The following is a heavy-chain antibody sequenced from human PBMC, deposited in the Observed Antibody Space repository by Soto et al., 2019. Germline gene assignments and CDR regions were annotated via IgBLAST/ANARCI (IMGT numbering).Heavy chain of an antibody. V-gene: IGHV4-38-2*01. J-gene: IGHJ4*02. CDR3: TRRHSSSWYGLDY. CDR2: IYHSGST. Sequence: KTSETLCLTCAVSGYSISSGYYWGWIRPPPGKGLEWIGSIYHSGSTYYNPSLKSRVSISVDTSKNQFSLRLSSVTAADTAMYYCTRRHSSSWYGLDYWGQGTLVTVSS. D-gene: IGHD6-13*01. CDR1: GYSISSGYY.